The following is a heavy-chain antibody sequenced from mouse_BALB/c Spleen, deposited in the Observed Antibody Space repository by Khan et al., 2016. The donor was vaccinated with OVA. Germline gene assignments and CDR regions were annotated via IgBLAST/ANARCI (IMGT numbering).Heavy chain of an antibody. CDR3: ARVYGGDFDY. Sequence: EVQLVETGPGLVKPSQSLSLTCTVTGYSITTDYAWNWIRQFPGNKLEWMGFIRSNGNTKYNPSLKSRISIPRDPSKNQFFLQLKSVTTEDTARYYCARVYGGDFDYWGQGTTLTVSS. D-gene: IGHD1-1*01. CDR2: IRSNGNT. V-gene: IGHV3-2*02. J-gene: IGHJ2*01. CDR1: GYSITTDYA.